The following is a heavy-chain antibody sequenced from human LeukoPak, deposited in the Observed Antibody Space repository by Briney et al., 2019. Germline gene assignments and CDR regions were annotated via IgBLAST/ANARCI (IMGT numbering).Heavy chain of an antibody. Sequence: PGGSLRLSCAASGFTFSSYAVSWVRQAPGKGLEWVSAISGSGGSTHYADSVKGRFTISRDNSKNTLYLQMNSLRAEDTAVYYCAKEAHDDSSGGDAFDIWGQGTMVTVSS. CDR3: AKEAHDDSSGGDAFDI. CDR2: ISGSGGST. D-gene: IGHD3-22*01. CDR1: GFTFSSYA. J-gene: IGHJ3*02. V-gene: IGHV3-23*01.